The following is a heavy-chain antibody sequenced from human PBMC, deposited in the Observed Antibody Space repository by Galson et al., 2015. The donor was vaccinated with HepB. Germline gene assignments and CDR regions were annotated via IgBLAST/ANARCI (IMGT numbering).Heavy chain of an antibody. CDR3: ARDRSPNYHDAFDI. Sequence: SLRLSCAASGFTFSSYWMHWVRQAPGKGLVWVSRINSDGSSTNYADSVKGRFTISRDNAKNTLYVQMNSLRAEDTAVYFCARDRSPNYHDAFDIWGQGIMVTVSS. D-gene: IGHD5-24*01. CDR2: INSDGSST. CDR1: GFTFSSYW. J-gene: IGHJ3*02. V-gene: IGHV3-74*01.